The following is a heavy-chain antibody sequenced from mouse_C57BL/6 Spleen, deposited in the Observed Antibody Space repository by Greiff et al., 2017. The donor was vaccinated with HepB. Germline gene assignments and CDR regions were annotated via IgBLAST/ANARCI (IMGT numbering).Heavy chain of an antibody. J-gene: IGHJ4*01. D-gene: IGHD1-1*01. CDR1: GYSFTGYY. CDR2: INPSTGGT. CDR3: AKYYGSSYDYAMDY. V-gene: IGHV1-42*01. Sequence: VQLQQSGPELVKPGASVKISCKASGYSFTGYYMNWVKQSPEKSLEWIGEINPSTGGTTYNQKFKAKATLTVDKSSSTAYMQLKSLTSEYSAVYYCAKYYGSSYDYAMDYWGQGTSVTVSS.